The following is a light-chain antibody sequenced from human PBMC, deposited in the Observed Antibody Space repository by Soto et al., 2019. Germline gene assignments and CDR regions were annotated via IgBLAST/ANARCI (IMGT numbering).Light chain of an antibody. V-gene: IGKV1-5*01. CDR1: QVITGW. CDR2: DAS. Sequence: DIQMTQSPSTLSASVGDRVTITCRASQVITGWLAWYQQKPGKAPNLLIYDASNVQSGVPPRFSGSGSGTDFTLTISRLEPEDFAVYYCQQYKTFGQGTKVDI. CDR3: QQYKT. J-gene: IGKJ1*01.